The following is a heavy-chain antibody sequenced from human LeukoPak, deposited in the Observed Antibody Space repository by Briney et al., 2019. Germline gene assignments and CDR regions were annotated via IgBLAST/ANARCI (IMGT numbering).Heavy chain of an antibody. V-gene: IGHV3-53*01. D-gene: IGHD5-24*01. CDR1: GFTVSSYH. Sequence: GGSLRLSCAASGFTVSSYHMSWVRQAPGKGLDWVSVIYSDGTTYYADSVKGRFTISRDNSKNTLYLQMNSLRAEGTAMYYCARDRGYTYDFDYWGQGTLVTVSS. CDR2: IYSDGTT. CDR3: ARDRGYTYDFDY. J-gene: IGHJ4*02.